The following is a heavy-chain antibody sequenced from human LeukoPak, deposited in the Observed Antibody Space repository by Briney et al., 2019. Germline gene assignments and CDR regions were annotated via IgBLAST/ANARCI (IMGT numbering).Heavy chain of an antibody. CDR2: IHQSGNT. V-gene: IGHV4-39*01. D-gene: IGHD3-10*01. CDR1: GGSISSSNYY. CDR3: ARQIGAPGFDY. Sequence: SETLSLTCTVSGGSISSSNYYWGWIRQPPGKGLEWIGSIHQSGNTYYNPSLKSRVTIFVDTAKNQFSLRLNSVTAADTAVYYCARQIGAPGFDYWGQGTLVTVSS. J-gene: IGHJ4*02.